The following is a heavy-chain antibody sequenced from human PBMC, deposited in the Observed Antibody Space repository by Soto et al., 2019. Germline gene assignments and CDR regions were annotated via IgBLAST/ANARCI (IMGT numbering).Heavy chain of an antibody. J-gene: IGHJ4*02. CDR3: AKYPVQYYYDSSGYYFDY. D-gene: IGHD3-22*01. CDR1: GFTFSSYA. Sequence: GGSLRLSCAASGFTFSSYAMSWVRQAPGKGLEWVSAISGSGGSTYYADSVKGRFTISRDNSKNTLYLQMNSLRAEDTAVYYCAKYPVQYYYDSSGYYFDYWGQGTLVTVSS. V-gene: IGHV3-23*01. CDR2: ISGSGGST.